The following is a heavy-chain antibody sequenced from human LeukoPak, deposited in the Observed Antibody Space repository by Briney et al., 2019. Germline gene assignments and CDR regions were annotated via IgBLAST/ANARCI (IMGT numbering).Heavy chain of an antibody. CDR3: ARVGAIVVVTATTYYFDY. Sequence: PSETLSLTCAVYGGSFSGYYWGWIRQPPGKGLEWIGSIYHSGSTYYNPSLKSRVTISVDTSKNQFSLMLSSVAAADTAVYYCARVGAIVVVTATTYYFDYWGQGTLVTVSS. V-gene: IGHV4-38-2*01. J-gene: IGHJ4*02. CDR1: GGSFSGYY. D-gene: IGHD2-21*02. CDR2: IYHSGST.